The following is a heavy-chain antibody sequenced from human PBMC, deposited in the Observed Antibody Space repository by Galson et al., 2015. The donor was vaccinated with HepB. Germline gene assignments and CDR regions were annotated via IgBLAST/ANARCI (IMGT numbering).Heavy chain of an antibody. D-gene: IGHD3-22*01. Sequence: SLRLSCAASGFTFSDYYMSWIRQAPGKGLEWVSYISSSSSYTNYADSVKGRFTISRDNAKNSLYLQMNSLRAEDTAVYYCARDYYDSSAHFDYWGQGTLVTVSS. CDR1: GFTFSDYY. V-gene: IGHV3-11*05. CDR2: ISSSSSYT. J-gene: IGHJ4*02. CDR3: ARDYYDSSAHFDY.